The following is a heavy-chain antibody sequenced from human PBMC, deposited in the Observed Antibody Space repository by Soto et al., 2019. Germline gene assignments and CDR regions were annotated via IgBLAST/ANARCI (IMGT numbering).Heavy chain of an antibody. D-gene: IGHD2-2*02. CDR1: GFSLSTSGVG. CDR2: IYWNNDK. V-gene: IGHV2-5*01. Sequence: QIPLKESGPTLVKPTQTLTLTCTFSGFSLSTSGVGVGWIRQPPGKALEWLARIYWNNDKRYSPSLKSRLTSTKDTSKNQVVLTMTNMDPVDTATYYCAHRVYRAAYFGCWGQRNPVTVSS. CDR3: AHRVYRAAYFGC. J-gene: IGHJ4*02.